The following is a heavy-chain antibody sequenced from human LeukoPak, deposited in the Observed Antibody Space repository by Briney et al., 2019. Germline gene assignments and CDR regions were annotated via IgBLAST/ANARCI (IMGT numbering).Heavy chain of an antibody. V-gene: IGHV4-30-4*01. J-gene: IGHJ4*02. CDR3: ARDSGGSDPFDH. CDR1: GGSLSSGDYY. D-gene: IGHD1-26*01. Sequence: SETLSLTCTVSGGSLSSGDYYWGWVRQPPGRGLEWIGYIYYSGSTYYNPSLKSRVTISVDTSKNQFSLKLSSVTAVDTAVYYCARDSGGSDPFDHWGQGTLVTVSS. CDR2: IYYSGST.